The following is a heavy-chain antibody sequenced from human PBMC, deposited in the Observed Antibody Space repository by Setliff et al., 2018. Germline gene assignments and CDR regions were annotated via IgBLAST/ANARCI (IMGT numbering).Heavy chain of an antibody. CDR1: GLRFSDAW. CDR2: IKRKTDGETT. J-gene: IGHJ6*03. Sequence: PGGSLRLSCAVSGLRFSDAWVSWVRQAPGKGLEWAGRIKRKTDGETTDYAAPVKGRFIISRDDSKRTLYLQMNSLKNEDTALYYCMSTPSGTYSTYYYYYNMDVWGKGTQVTVSS. D-gene: IGHD3-10*01. V-gene: IGHV3-15*01. CDR3: MSTPSGTYSTYYYYYNMDV.